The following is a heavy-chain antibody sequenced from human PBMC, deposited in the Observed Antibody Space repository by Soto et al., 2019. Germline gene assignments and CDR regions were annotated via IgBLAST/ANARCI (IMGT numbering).Heavy chain of an antibody. CDR2: ISYDGSNK. V-gene: IGHV3-30-3*01. CDR3: ARDPPRITMIVVVKNYYFDY. J-gene: IGHJ4*02. D-gene: IGHD3-22*01. CDR1: GFTFSSYA. Sequence: PGGSLRLSCAASGFTFSSYAMHWVRQAPGKGLEWVAVISYDGSNKYYADSVKGRFTISRDNSKNTLYLQMNSLRAEDTAVYYCARDPPRITMIVVVKNYYFDYWGQGTLVTVS.